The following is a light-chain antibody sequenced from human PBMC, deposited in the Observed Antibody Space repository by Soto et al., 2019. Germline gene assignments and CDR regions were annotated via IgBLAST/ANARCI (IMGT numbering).Light chain of an antibody. CDR1: QGVTSSY. J-gene: IGKJ4*01. CDR2: DAS. Sequence: EIVLTQSPGTLSLSPGERATLSCRASQGVTSSYLAWYQQKPGQAPRLLIYDASSRATGIPDRFSGSGSGTDFTLTISSLQAEDVAVYYCQQYYGTPLTFGGGTKVEIK. V-gene: IGKV3-20*01. CDR3: QQYYGTPLT.